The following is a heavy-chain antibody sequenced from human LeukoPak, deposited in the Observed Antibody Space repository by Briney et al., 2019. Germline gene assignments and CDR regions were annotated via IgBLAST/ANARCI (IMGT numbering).Heavy chain of an antibody. CDR1: GFTFSGYA. Sequence: AGSLRLSCAASGFTFSGYAMSWVRQAPEKGLEWVSSINAFGASTYYADSVKGRFTISRDNSKSTLYLQMNSLRAEDTAVYYCAKVALGYCSGGSCYYFDYGGQGTLVTVSS. CDR3: AKVALGYCSGGSCYYFDY. J-gene: IGHJ4*02. V-gene: IGHV3-23*01. CDR2: INAFGAST. D-gene: IGHD2-15*01.